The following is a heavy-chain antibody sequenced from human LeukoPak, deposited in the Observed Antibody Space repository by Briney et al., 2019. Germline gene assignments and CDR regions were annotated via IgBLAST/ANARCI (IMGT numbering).Heavy chain of an antibody. J-gene: IGHJ6*03. V-gene: IGHV3-21*04. CDR3: AAPGVRYFDSGYMDV. Sequence: GGSLRLSCAASGFTFSSYTMNWVRQAPGKGLEWVSSISSSSSYIYYADSVKGRFTISRHNAKNSLFLQMNSLRAEDTAVYYCAAPGVRYFDSGYMDVWGKGTTVTISS. D-gene: IGHD3-9*01. CDR2: ISSSSSYI. CDR1: GFTFSSYT.